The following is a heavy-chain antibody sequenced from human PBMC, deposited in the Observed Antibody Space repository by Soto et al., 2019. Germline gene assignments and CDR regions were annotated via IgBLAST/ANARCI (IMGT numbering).Heavy chain of an antibody. J-gene: IGHJ6*02. V-gene: IGHV3-21*01. CDR2: IRCFSPYT. CDR3: ARDRGYDTHDYYYNAMDV. D-gene: IGHD3-9*01. CDR1: GFTFRGYT. Sequence: PVGSLRLSCVASGFTFRGYTMNWVRQAPGKGLEWVSAIRCFSPYTFYADSVKGRFTISRDNANNSLYLQINSLSAEDTAVYYCARDRGYDTHDYYYNAMDVWGQGTMVTVSS.